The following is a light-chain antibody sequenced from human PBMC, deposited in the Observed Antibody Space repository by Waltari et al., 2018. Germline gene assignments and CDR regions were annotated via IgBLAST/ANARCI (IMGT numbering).Light chain of an antibody. V-gene: IGKV1-39*01. CDR2: AAS. CDR3: QQTYSSPT. J-gene: IGKJ3*01. Sequence: DIQMTQSPSSLSASVGDRVPLTCRASETIMSFLNWYQHKPGKAPSLLIYAASTLQSGVPSRFIGSGSGTDFTLTINSLHPEDFATYYCQQTYSSPTFGPGTTVNV. CDR1: ETIMSF.